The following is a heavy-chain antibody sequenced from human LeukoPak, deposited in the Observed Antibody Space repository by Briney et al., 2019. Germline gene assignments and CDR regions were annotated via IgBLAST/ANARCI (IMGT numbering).Heavy chain of an antibody. CDR2: INHSGST. J-gene: IGHJ5*02. CDR3: ARGRHDRELQEPANWFDP. Sequence: PSETLSLTCAVSGYSISSGYYWGWIRQPPGKGLEWIGEINHSGSTNYNPSLKSRVTISVDTSKNQFSLKLSSVTAADTAVYYCARGRHDRELQEPANWFDPWGQGTLVTVSS. D-gene: IGHD4-11*01. V-gene: IGHV4-38-2*01. CDR1: GYSISSGYY.